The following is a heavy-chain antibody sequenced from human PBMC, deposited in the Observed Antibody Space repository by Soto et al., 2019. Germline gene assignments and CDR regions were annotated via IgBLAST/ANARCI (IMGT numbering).Heavy chain of an antibody. Sequence: QITLKESGPTLVRPTQTLTLTCTFSGFSLTTWGGGVGWIRQPPGKALQWLALIYWDDDKRYSPSLKSRLTMTSDSSKTKVDITTANMHPVDTAIYYFADRRESYSAGTSYVDLSGDGTLVTVS. CDR1: GFSLTTWGGG. CDR2: IYWDDDK. CDR3: ADRRESYSAGTSYVDL. D-gene: IGHD3-10*01. V-gene: IGHV2-5*02. J-gene: IGHJ5*02.